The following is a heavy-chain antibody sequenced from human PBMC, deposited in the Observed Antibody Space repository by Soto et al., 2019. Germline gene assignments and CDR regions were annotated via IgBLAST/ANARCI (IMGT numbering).Heavy chain of an antibody. V-gene: IGHV4-30-2*01. J-gene: IGHJ4*02. CDR2: IYHSGST. D-gene: IGHD6-19*01. CDR3: ARAGGLGEVAVDY. Sequence: QLQLQESGSGLVKPSQNLSLTCAVSGGSISSGGYSWSWIRQPPGKGLEWIGYIYHSGSTYYNPAHKRRVTISVDRSKNQFALKLSSVTAADTAVYDCARAGGLGEVAVDYWGQGTLVTVSS. CDR1: GGSISSGGYS.